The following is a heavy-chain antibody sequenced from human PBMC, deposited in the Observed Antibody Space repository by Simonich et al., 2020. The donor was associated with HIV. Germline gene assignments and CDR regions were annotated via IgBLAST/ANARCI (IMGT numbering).Heavy chain of an antibody. Sequence: QVQLQQWGAGLLKPSETLSLTCAVYGGYLSGYYWSWIRQTPGKGLEWIGEINHSGSTNYNLSLKRRVTISVDTSKKQISLKVRSVTAADTAVYYCARIGPDYYRGYYYVDVWGKGTTVSVSS. J-gene: IGHJ6*03. D-gene: IGHD3-10*01. CDR2: INHSGST. CDR3: ARIGPDYYRGYYYVDV. CDR1: GGYLSGYY. V-gene: IGHV4-34*01.